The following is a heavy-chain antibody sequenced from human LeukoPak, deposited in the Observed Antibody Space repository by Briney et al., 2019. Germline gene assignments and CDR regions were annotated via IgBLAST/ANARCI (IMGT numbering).Heavy chain of an antibody. V-gene: IGHV3-74*01. CDR1: GFTLSSNW. Sequence: PGGSLRLSCAASGFTLSSNWLHWVRQAPGKGLVWVSTINSDESITRYADPVKGRFTISRDNAKNTVYLQMNSLRAEDTAVYYCARYSLGYSDYWGQGTLVTVSS. CDR2: INSDESIT. CDR3: ARYSLGYSDY. D-gene: IGHD4-11*01. J-gene: IGHJ4*02.